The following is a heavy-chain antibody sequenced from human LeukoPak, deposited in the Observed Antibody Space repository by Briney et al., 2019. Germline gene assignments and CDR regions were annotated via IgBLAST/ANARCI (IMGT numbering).Heavy chain of an antibody. CDR1: DGSISGYY. V-gene: IGHV4-59*08. CDR2: ISYSGST. D-gene: IGHD6-13*01. J-gene: IGHJ4*02. CDR3: ARHPSAAAKLLFDY. Sequence: SETLSLTCIVSDGSISGYYWSWIRQPPGKGLEWIGYISYSGSTNYNPSLKSRVTISVDTSKNQFSLKLSSVTAADTAVYYCARHPSAAAKLLFDYWGQGTLVTVSS.